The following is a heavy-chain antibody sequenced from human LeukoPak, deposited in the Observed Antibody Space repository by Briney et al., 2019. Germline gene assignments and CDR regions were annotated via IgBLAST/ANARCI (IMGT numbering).Heavy chain of an antibody. V-gene: IGHV3-48*03. CDR2: ISSSGSTK. D-gene: IGHD3-10*01. CDR3: VRSYGSGSPAFDN. Sequence: GGSLRLSCAGSGFSFRDYEMNWVRQAPGKGLEWVSYISSSGSTKYHADSVQGRFTISRDNGMNSVFLQMNNLRADDTSLYYCVRSYGSGSPAFDNWGQGTLVTVSS. J-gene: IGHJ4*02. CDR1: GFSFRDYE.